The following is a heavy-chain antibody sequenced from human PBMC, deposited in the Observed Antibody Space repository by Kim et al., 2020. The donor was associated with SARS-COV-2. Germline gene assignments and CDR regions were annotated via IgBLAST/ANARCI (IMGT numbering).Heavy chain of an antibody. J-gene: IGHJ6*03. V-gene: IGHV3-74*01. Sequence: GGSLRLSCAASGFTFSSYWMNWVRQAPGKGLVWVSRINSDGSSTSYADSVKGRFTISRDNAKNTLYLQMNSLRAEDTAVYYCARARIYTVTSYYDYIDVWGQGAPVTVSS. D-gene: IGHD4-4*01. CDR1: GFTFSSYW. CDR3: ARARIYTVTSYYDYIDV. CDR2: INSDGSST.